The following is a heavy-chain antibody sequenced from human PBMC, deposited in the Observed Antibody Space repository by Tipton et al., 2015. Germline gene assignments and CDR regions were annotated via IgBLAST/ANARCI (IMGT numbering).Heavy chain of an antibody. V-gene: IGHV3-7*01. CDR2: IKPDGSES. J-gene: IGHJ4*02. Sequence: GSLRLSREASGFSFSNYWMTWVRQAPGKGLEWVANIKPDGSESYYLESVKGRFTFSRDNAKNSLYLQMNRLRAEDTAVYYCARSGGYGWDQWGQGTLVTVSS. CDR3: ARSGGYGWDQ. CDR1: GFSFSNYW. D-gene: IGHD5-12*01.